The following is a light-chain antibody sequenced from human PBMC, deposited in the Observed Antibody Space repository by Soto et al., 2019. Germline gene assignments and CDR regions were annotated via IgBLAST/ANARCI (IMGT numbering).Light chain of an antibody. V-gene: IGLV8-61*01. J-gene: IGLJ1*01. CDR1: SGSVSTSYY. CDR2: STN. Sequence: QTVVTQEPSFSVSPGGTVTLTCGLSSGSVSTSYYPSWYQQTPGQAPRTLIYSTNTRFSGVPDRFSGSILGNKAALTITGAQADDESDYYCVLYMGSGIDVFGTGTKVTVL. CDR3: VLYMGSGIDV.